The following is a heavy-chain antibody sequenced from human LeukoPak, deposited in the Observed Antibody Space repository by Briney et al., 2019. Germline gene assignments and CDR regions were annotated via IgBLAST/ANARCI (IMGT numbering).Heavy chain of an antibody. Sequence: GASVKVSCKASGYTFTGYYMHWVRQAPGQGLEWMGWINPNSGGTSYAQKSQGRVTMTRDTSISTAYMELSRLRSDDTAVYYCARGAMVATLFFDYWGQGTLVTVSS. CDR2: INPNSGGT. V-gene: IGHV1-2*02. CDR1: GYTFTGYY. CDR3: ARGAMVATLFFDY. D-gene: IGHD5-12*01. J-gene: IGHJ4*02.